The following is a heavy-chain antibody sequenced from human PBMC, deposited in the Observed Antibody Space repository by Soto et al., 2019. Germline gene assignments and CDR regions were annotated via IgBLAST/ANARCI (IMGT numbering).Heavy chain of an antibody. J-gene: IGHJ4*02. Sequence: QVQLVESGGGVVQPGRSLRLSCAASGFTFSSYGMHWVRQAPGKGLEWVAVIWYDGSNKYYADSVKGRFTISRDNSKNTLYLQMNSLRAEDTAVYYCARELAGFDYWGQGTLFTVSS. V-gene: IGHV3-33*01. CDR1: GFTFSSYG. CDR3: ARELAGFDY. D-gene: IGHD2-15*01. CDR2: IWYDGSNK.